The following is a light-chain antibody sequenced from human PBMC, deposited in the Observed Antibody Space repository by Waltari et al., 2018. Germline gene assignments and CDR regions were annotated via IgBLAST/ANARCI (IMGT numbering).Light chain of an antibody. CDR2: DTS. V-gene: IGKV3-20*01. J-gene: IGKJ2*01. CDR3: QHSNGPPMYT. CDR1: QTVSSSF. Sequence: EIVLTQSPGTLSLSPGERATLPCRASQTVSSSFLAWYQQKPGQAPRLLISDTSSRATGIPYRFSGSGSGTDFTLTISRLEPEDFAVYYCQHSNGPPMYTFGQGTKLEIK.